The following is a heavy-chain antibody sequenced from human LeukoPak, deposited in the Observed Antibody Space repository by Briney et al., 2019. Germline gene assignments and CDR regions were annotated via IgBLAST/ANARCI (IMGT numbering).Heavy chain of an antibody. CDR2: IKRDGNEK. D-gene: IGHD6-19*01. CDR3: ASLPVAGSAFAI. Sequence: GGSLRLSCAASGFSFSRYWMSWVRQAPGKGLEWVANIKRDGNEKYYVDSVKGRFTISRDDAKNSLYLQMSSLRAEDTAVYFCASLPVAGSAFAIWGQGTMVSVSS. CDR1: GFSFSRYW. V-gene: IGHV3-7*01. J-gene: IGHJ3*02.